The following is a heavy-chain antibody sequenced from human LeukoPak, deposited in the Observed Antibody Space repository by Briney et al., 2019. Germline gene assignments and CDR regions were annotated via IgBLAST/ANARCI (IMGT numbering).Heavy chain of an antibody. CDR1: GGTFRSYA. D-gene: IGHD2-15*01. CDR2: IIPIFGTA. CDR3: ARDRGCSGGSCYSPNWFDP. Sequence: SVKVSCKASGGTFRSYAISWVRQAPGQGLEWMGGIIPIFGTANYAQKFQGRVTITTDESTSTAYMELSSLRSEDTAVYYCARDRGCSGGSCYSPNWFDPWGQGTLVTVSS. V-gene: IGHV1-69*05. J-gene: IGHJ5*02.